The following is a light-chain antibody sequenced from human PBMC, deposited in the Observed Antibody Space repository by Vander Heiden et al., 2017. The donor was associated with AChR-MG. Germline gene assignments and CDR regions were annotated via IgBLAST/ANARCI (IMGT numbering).Light chain of an antibody. CDR1: GSNIGSNY. CDR2: RNN. J-gene: IGLJ2*01. CDR3: AAWDDSLSGLV. Sequence: QTVLTQPPSASGTPGQRVTISCSGSGSNIGSNYVYWYQHLPGTAPDLRVQRNNQRPSGVSDRFSGSKSGTSASLAISGLRSEDEGDYYCAAWDDSLSGLVFGGGTKLTVL. V-gene: IGLV1-47*01.